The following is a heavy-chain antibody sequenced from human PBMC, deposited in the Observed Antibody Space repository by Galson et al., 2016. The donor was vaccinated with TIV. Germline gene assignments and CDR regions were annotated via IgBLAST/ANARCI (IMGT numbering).Heavy chain of an antibody. CDR1: GVSINSHY. J-gene: IGHJ2*01. CDR3: ARAPYGENWYFDL. Sequence: SETLSLTCSVSGVSINSHYWSWIRQPPRKGLEWIASIYYSGDTNTNYNPSLNSRVTISVDTSKNQVSLKLTSVTAADTAVYYCARAPYGENWYFDLWGRGTLVTVSS. D-gene: IGHD4-17*01. CDR2: IYYSGDTNT. V-gene: IGHV4-59*08.